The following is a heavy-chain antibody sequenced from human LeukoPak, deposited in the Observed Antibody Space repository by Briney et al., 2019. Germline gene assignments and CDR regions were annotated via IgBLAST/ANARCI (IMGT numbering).Heavy chain of an antibody. CDR2: IYHSGST. Sequence: KASETLSLTCAVSGGSISSGGYFWSWIRQPPGKGLEWIGYIYHSGSTYYNPSLKSRVTISVDRSKNQFSLKLSSVTAADTAVYYCARSSYWFDPWGQGTLVTVSS. D-gene: IGHD6-6*01. CDR1: GGSISSGGYF. CDR3: ARSSYWFDP. J-gene: IGHJ5*02. V-gene: IGHV4-30-2*01.